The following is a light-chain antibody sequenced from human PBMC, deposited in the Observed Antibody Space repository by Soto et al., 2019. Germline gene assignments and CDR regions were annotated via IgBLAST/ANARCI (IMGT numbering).Light chain of an antibody. CDR2: GAS. CDR3: QQYNNWPRT. V-gene: IGKV3-15*01. CDR1: QSVSSSY. Sequence: EIVLTQSPVTLSLSPWARATLSCRASQSVSSSYLAWYQRKPGQAPRLLIYGASTRATGIPARFSGSGSGTEFTLTISSLQSEDFAVYYCQQYNNWPRTFGQGTKVDIK. J-gene: IGKJ1*01.